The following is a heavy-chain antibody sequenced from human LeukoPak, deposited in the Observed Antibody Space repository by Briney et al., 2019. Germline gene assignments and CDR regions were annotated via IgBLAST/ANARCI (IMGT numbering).Heavy chain of an antibody. J-gene: IGHJ4*02. Sequence: PGGSLRLSCAASGFTFSSYTMSWVRQAPGKGLEWVSTITTSDGNTYYAHSVEGRFTISRDNSKNTLYLQMDSLRAEDTAVYYCARDRAWNYFDYWGQGTLVTVSS. CDR2: ITTSDGNT. CDR3: ARDRAWNYFDY. V-gene: IGHV3-23*01. CDR1: GFTFSSYT. D-gene: IGHD3-3*01.